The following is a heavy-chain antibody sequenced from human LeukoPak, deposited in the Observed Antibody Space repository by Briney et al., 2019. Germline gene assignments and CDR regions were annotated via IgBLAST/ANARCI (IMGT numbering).Heavy chain of an antibody. V-gene: IGHV3-30*18. CDR2: ISHDGTTT. CDR3: AKEPNAYSSGWYFQD. J-gene: IGHJ1*01. Sequence: RPGRSLRLSCVTSGFTFRNYGMQWVRQAPGKGLEWVAVISHDGTTTFYADSVKGRFTISRDNSKNTLDLQMDSLRAEDTAVYFCAKEPNAYSSGWYFQDWGQGTLVTVSS. D-gene: IGHD6-25*01. CDR1: GFTFRNYG.